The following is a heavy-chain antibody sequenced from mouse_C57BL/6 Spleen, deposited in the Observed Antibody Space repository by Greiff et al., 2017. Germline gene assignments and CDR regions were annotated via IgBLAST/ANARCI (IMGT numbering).Heavy chain of an antibody. D-gene: IGHD2-5*01. J-gene: IGHJ2*01. CDR1: GYTFTDYE. CDR3: TRRRSYYSNSYFDY. V-gene: IGHV1-15*01. Sequence: VQLQQSGAELVRPGASVTLSCKASGYTFTDYEMHWVKQTPVHGLEWIGAIDPETGGTAYNQKFKGKAILTADKSSSTAYMELRSLTSEDSAVYYCTRRRSYYSNSYFDYWGQGTTLTVSS. CDR2: IDPETGGT.